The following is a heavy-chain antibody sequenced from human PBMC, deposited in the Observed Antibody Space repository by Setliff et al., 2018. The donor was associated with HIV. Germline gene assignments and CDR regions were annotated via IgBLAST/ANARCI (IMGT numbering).Heavy chain of an antibody. CDR3: TTGLYCSSTSCYPILYYYYYYMDV. Sequence: GGSLRLSCAASGFTLRNSAMSWVRQAPGKGLEWVGRIKSKTDGGTTDYAAPVKGRFTISRDDSKNTLYLQMNSLKTEDTAVYYCTTGLYCSSTSCYPILYYYYYYMDVWGKGTTVTVSS. CDR1: GFTLRNSA. D-gene: IGHD2-2*01. CDR2: IKSKTDGGTT. J-gene: IGHJ6*03. V-gene: IGHV3-15*01.